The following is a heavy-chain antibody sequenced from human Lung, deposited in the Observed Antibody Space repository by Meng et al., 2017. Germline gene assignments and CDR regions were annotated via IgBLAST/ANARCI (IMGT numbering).Heavy chain of an antibody. CDR1: GYTFPDYW. D-gene: IGHD6-13*01. V-gene: IGHV1-2*06. CDR2: INPKSGDT. Sequence: VRLVHVRAEVKKPWGSVKVSCKAAGYTFPDYWLHWVRRAPGQGLEWMGRINPKSGDTHYAQRFQGRVTMTGDTSISTAYMELSGLRSDDTAMYYCARDEDISAAGKLFGDYWGQGTLVTVS. J-gene: IGHJ4*02. CDR3: ARDEDISAAGKLFGDY.